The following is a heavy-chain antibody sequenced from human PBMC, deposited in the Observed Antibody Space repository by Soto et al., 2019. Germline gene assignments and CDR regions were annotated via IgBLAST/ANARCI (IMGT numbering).Heavy chain of an antibody. CDR3: TRDDWSSTSCSPYYYYYMDV. CDR1: GFTFGDYA. D-gene: IGHD2-2*01. Sequence: GGSLRLSCTASGFTFGDYAMSWFRQAPGKGLEWVGFIRSKAYGGTTEYAASVKGRFTISRDDSKSIAYLQMNSLKTEDTAVYYCTRDDWSSTSCSPYYYYYMDVWGKGTTVTVSS. V-gene: IGHV3-49*03. J-gene: IGHJ6*03. CDR2: IRSKAYGGTT.